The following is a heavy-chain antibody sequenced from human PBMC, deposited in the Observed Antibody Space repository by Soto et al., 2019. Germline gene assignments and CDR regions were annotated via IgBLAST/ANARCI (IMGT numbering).Heavy chain of an antibody. CDR1: GFTFSSYA. Sequence: GGSLRLSCAASGFTFSSYAMSWVRQAPGKGLEWVSAISGSGGSTYYADSVKGRFTISRDNSKNTLYLQMNSLRAEDTAVYYCAKATAYSGSYYDFDYWGQGTLVTVSS. J-gene: IGHJ4*02. CDR3: AKATAYSGSYYDFDY. D-gene: IGHD1-26*01. CDR2: ISGSGGST. V-gene: IGHV3-23*01.